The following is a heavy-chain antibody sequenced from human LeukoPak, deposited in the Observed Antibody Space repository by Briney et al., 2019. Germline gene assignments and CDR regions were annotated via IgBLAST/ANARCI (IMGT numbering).Heavy chain of an antibody. D-gene: IGHD3-10*01. J-gene: IGHJ4*02. Sequence: PGGSLRLSCAASGFTFSNAWMNWVRQAPGKGLEWVAFIRSKSYGGTSEYAASVRGRFTVSRDDSKSIAYLQMESLKTEDTAVYYCSRDFWRFGLDFWGQGTPVTVSS. CDR3: SRDFWRFGLDF. CDR2: IRSKSYGGTS. V-gene: IGHV3-49*04. CDR1: GFTFSNAW.